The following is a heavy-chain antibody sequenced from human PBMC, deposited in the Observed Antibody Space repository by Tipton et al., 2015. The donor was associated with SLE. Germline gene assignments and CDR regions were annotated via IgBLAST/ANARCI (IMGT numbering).Heavy chain of an antibody. CDR3: ARKGYCSDTSCFTEWFDP. CDR2: IYSGGST. D-gene: IGHD2-2*01. J-gene: IGHJ5*02. CDR1: GASINSNF. V-gene: IGHV4-59*12. Sequence: TLSLTCTVSGASINSNFWSWIRQSPGKGLEWIGYIYSGGSTKYNPYFESRVTISVDTSKNHFSLKLSSVTAADTAVYYCARKGYCSDTSCFTEWFDPWGQGTLVTVSS.